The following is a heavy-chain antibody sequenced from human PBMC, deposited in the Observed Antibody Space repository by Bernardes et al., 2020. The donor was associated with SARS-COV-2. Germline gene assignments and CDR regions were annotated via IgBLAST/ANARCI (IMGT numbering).Heavy chain of an antibody. CDR1: GFSLSTSGMC. Sequence: SGPTLLKPTQTLTLTCTFSGFSLSTSGMCVSWIRQPPGKALEWLARIDWDDDKYYSTSLKTRLTISKDTSKNQVVLTMTNMDPVDTATYYCARTRAYLGPPHFDYWGQGTLVTVSA. J-gene: IGHJ4*02. CDR3: ARTRAYLGPPHFDY. D-gene: IGHD2-2*01. CDR2: IDWDDDK. V-gene: IGHV2-70*11.